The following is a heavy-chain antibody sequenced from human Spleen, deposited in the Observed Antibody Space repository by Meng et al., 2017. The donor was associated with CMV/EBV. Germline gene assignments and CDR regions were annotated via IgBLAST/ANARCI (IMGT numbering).Heavy chain of an antibody. CDR2: IHCGDSRT. V-gene: IGHV5-51*01. CDR3: ARHYDASWFGY. Sequence: GGSLRLSCKTSGYTFATHWIGWVRQLPGKDLEWMGMIHCGDSRTIYSPLFQGQVTISADKSLNTAYLQWNSLQASDTAMYYCARHYDASWFGYWGQGTLVTVPQ. D-gene: IGHD2-2*01. CDR1: GYTFATHW. J-gene: IGHJ4*02.